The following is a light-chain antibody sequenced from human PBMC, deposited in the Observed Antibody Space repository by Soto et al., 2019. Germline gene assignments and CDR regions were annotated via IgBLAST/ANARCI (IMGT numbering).Light chain of an antibody. V-gene: IGLV2-8*01. Sequence: QSVLTQPPSASGSPGQSVTISCTGTSSDIGVYDYVSWYQQHPDKAPKLVIYEVTKRPSGVPDRFSGSKSGNTASLTVSGLQAEDEADYYCSSYTSSSTLYVFGTGTKVTVL. CDR1: SSDIGVYDY. CDR2: EVT. J-gene: IGLJ1*01. CDR3: SSYTSSSTLYV.